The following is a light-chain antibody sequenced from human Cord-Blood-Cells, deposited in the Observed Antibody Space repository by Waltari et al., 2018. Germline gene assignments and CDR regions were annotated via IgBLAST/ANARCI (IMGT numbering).Light chain of an antibody. CDR3: QQYYSTPYT. J-gene: IGKJ2*01. CDR2: WAS. CDR1: PRVLYSSNNKNY. V-gene: IGKV4-1*01. Sequence: DIVMTQSPDSLAGSLGERATINCKSSPRVLYSSNNKNYLAWYQQKPGQPPKLLIYWASTRESGVPDRFSGSGSGTDFTLTISSLQAEDVAVYYCQQYYSTPYTFGQGTKLEIK.